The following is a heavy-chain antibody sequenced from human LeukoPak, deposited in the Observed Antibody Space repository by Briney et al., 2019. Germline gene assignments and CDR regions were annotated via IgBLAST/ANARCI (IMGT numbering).Heavy chain of an antibody. V-gene: IGHV1-46*01. Sequence: ASVKVSCKASGYTFTSYYMHWVRQAPGQGLEWMGLINPSGGSTSYAQKFQGRATMTRDTSTSTVYMELSSLRSEDTAVYYCAREGVTIFGMVRTQTTKSPHRFDPWGQGTLVTVSS. D-gene: IGHD3-3*01. CDR3: AREGVTIFGMVRTQTTKSPHRFDP. CDR1: GYTFTSYY. J-gene: IGHJ5*02. CDR2: INPSGGST.